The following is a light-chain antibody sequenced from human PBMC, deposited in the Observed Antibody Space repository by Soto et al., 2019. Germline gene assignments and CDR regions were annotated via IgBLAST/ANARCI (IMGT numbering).Light chain of an antibody. CDR2: GAS. CDR3: QQYGSSGT. Sequence: EIVFTHSPATLSLSPGERATLSCRASQSVSNNYLAWYQQKPGQAPRLLIYGASNRAGGIPDRFSGSGSGKDFTLTISRLEHEDVAVYYCQQYGSSGTFGQGTKVDIK. CDR1: QSVSNNY. J-gene: IGKJ1*01. V-gene: IGKV3-20*01.